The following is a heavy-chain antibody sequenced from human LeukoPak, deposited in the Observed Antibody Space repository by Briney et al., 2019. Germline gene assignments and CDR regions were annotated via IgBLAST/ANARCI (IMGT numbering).Heavy chain of an antibody. V-gene: IGHV4-34*01. J-gene: IGHJ4*02. Sequence: KPSETLSLTCAVYGGSFSGYYWSWIRQPPGKGLEWIGEINHSGSTNYNLSLKSRATISVDTSKNQFSLKLSSVTAADTAVYYCARATLDYWGQGTLVTVSS. D-gene: IGHD1-1*01. CDR1: GGSFSGYY. CDR3: ARATLDY. CDR2: INHSGST.